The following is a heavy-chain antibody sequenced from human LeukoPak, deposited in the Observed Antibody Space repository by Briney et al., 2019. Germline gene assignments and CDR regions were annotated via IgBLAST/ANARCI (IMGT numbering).Heavy chain of an antibody. CDR1: GASINSYY. J-gene: IGHJ4*02. Sequence: SETLSLTCTVSGASINSYYWSWIRQPPGKGLEWIGYVSYSGDTDYNPSLKSRVTISADVSKNHFSLRLSSVTAADTAIYYCAKYGVGSTYFDNWGQGTLVTVSS. CDR3: AKYGVGSTYFDN. CDR2: VSYSGDT. V-gene: IGHV4-59*01. D-gene: IGHD1-26*01.